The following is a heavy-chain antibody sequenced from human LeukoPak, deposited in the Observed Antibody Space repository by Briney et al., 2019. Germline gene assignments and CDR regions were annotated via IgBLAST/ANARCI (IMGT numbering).Heavy chain of an antibody. D-gene: IGHD4-17*01. Sequence: ASVKVSCKASGYTFTSYDINWVRQATGQGLEWMGWISAYNGNTNYAQKLQGRVTMTTDTSTSTAYMEPRSLRSDDTAVYYCARGVTTGAFDIWGQGTMVTVSS. V-gene: IGHV1-18*01. CDR2: ISAYNGNT. J-gene: IGHJ3*02. CDR3: ARGVTTGAFDI. CDR1: GYTFTSYD.